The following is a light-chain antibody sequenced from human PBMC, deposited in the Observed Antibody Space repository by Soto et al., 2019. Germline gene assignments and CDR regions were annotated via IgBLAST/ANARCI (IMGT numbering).Light chain of an antibody. J-gene: IGLJ1*01. Sequence: QSFLTQPASVSGSPGQSITISCAGTSSDVGGYNYVSWYQQHPGKAPKLMIYEVSNRPSGVSNRLSGSKSGNTASLTISGLQAEDEADYYCRSYTSSSTLEVFGTGTKVTVL. CDR2: EVS. V-gene: IGLV2-14*01. CDR3: RSYTSSSTLEV. CDR1: SSDVGGYNY.